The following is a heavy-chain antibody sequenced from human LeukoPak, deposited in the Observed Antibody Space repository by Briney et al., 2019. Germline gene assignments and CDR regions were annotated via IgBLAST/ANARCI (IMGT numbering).Heavy chain of an antibody. J-gene: IGHJ3*02. D-gene: IGHD2/OR15-2a*01. Sequence: PSETLSLTCTVSGGSISSSTYYWGWLRQPPGKGLEWIGSIYYSGSTYYNPSLKSRVTISVDTSKNQFSLKLSSVTAADTAVYYCTRLTIVGNAFDIWGQGTMVTVSS. V-gene: IGHV4-39*01. CDR1: GGSISSSTYY. CDR2: IYYSGST. CDR3: TRLTIVGNAFDI.